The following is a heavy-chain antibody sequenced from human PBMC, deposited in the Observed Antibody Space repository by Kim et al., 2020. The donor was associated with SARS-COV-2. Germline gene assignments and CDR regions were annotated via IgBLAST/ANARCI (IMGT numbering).Heavy chain of an antibody. J-gene: IGHJ4*02. D-gene: IGHD3-10*01. Sequence: SETLSLTCTVSGGSISSSSYYWGWIRQPPGKGLEWIGSIYYSGSTYYNPSLKSRVTISVDTSKNQFSLKLSSVTAADTAVYYCARQGTGLILWYYFDYWGQGTLVTVSS. V-gene: IGHV4-39*01. CDR2: IYYSGST. CDR3: ARQGTGLILWYYFDY. CDR1: GGSISSSSYY.